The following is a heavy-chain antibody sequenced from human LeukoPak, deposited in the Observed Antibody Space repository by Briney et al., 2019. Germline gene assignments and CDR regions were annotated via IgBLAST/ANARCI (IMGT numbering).Heavy chain of an antibody. V-gene: IGHV1-2*06. J-gene: IGHJ4*02. Sequence: ASVKVSCKASGYTFTGYYMHWVRQAPGQGLEWMGRINPNSGGTNYAQKFQGRVTMTRDTSISTAYMELSRLRFDDTAVYYCVVVDYDSSGYESDYWGQGTLVTVSS. CDR2: INPNSGGT. D-gene: IGHD3-22*01. CDR1: GYTFTGYY. CDR3: VVVDYDSSGYESDY.